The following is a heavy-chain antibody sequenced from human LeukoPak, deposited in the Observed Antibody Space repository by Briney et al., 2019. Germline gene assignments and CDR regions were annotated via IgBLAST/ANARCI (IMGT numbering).Heavy chain of an antibody. V-gene: IGHV1-2*06. CDR2: INPNSGGT. CDR3: ARNYGSGSYSKSLGY. J-gene: IGHJ4*02. CDR1: GYTFTGYY. D-gene: IGHD3-10*01. Sequence: ASVKVSCKASGYTFTGYYMHWVRRAPGQGLEWMGRINPNSGGTNYAQKFQGRVTMTRDTSISTAYMELSRLRSDDTAVYYCARNYGSGSYSKSLGYWGQGTLVTVSS.